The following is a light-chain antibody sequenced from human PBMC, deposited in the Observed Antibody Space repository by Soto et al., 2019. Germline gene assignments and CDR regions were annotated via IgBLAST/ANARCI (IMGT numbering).Light chain of an antibody. J-gene: IGKJ1*01. CDR3: QQYNDHSWT. CDR2: KAS. Sequence: DIQMTQSPSTLSASVGDRVSINFRASQSIIAWLAWYQQKPAKAPRLLIYKASTLEIGVPSRFSGSGSGTEFTLTISSLQHDDVATYYCQQYNDHSWTFGQGTKV. V-gene: IGKV1-5*03. CDR1: QSIIAW.